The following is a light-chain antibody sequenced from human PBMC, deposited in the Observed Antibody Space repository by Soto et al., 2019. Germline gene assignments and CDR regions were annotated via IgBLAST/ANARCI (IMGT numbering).Light chain of an antibody. CDR2: AAS. V-gene: IGKV1-39*01. Sequence: DIQMTQSPSSLSASVGDRVTITCRASQSISRYLNCYQQKPGKAPKLRIYAASSLQSGDPSRFSGSGSGTDFNLTISSLQPEDFATYYCQQSYSTPFTFGPGTKVDIK. CDR3: QQSYSTPFT. CDR1: QSISRY. J-gene: IGKJ3*01.